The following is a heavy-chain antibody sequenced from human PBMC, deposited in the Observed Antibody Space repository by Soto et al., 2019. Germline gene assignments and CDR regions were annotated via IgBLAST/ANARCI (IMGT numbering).Heavy chain of an antibody. Sequence: SETLSLTFTVSGGSISSYYWSWICHPPGKVLGWIGYIYYSGSTNYKPSIKSRVTMSVDTSKNQFSLNLRSATAAQTAVYHCPRQRAPPAQHHFDSWGQAGVVTVSS. CDR3: PRQRAPPAQHHFDS. CDR1: GGSISSYY. CDR2: IYYSGST. J-gene: IGHJ4*02. D-gene: IGHD2-2*01. V-gene: IGHV4-59*01.